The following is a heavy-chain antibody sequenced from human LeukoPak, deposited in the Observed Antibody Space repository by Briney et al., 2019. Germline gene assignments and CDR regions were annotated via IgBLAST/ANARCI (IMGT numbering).Heavy chain of an antibody. D-gene: IGHD1-26*01. J-gene: IGHJ4*02. CDR2: TYYRSKWYN. Sequence: SQTLSLTCAISGDSVSSNSGTWNWIRQSPSSGLEWLGRTYYRSKWYNDYAVSVNSRLTVNPDTSKNQFSLHLNSVTPEDTAVYYCARGVSSGSLFDQWGQGILVTVSS. CDR3: ARGVSSGSLFDQ. V-gene: IGHV6-1*01. CDR1: GDSVSSNSGT.